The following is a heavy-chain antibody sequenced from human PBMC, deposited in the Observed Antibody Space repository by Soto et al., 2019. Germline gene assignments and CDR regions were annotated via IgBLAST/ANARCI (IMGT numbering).Heavy chain of an antibody. V-gene: IGHV1-3*01. CDR3: ARDELLWFGELLRPVQKRGMDV. Sequence: ASVKVSCKASGYTFTSYAMHWVRQAPGQRLEWMGWINAGNGNTKYSQKFQGRVTITRDTSASTAYMELSSLRSEDTAVYYCARDELLWFGELLRPVQKRGMDVWGQGTTVTVSS. J-gene: IGHJ6*02. CDR2: INAGNGNT. D-gene: IGHD3-10*01. CDR1: GYTFTSYA.